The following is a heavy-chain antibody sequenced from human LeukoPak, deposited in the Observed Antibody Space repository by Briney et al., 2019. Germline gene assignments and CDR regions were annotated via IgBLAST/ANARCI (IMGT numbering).Heavy chain of an antibody. J-gene: IGHJ5*02. D-gene: IGHD3-10*01. CDR3: ARRFGSDWFDP. Sequence: GESLKISCKGSGYSFTSYWIGWVRQMPGKGLEWMGIIYPGDSDTRYSPSFQGQVTISTDNSINTAYLQWSSLKASDTAIYFCARRFGSDWFDPWGQGTLVIVSS. CDR2: IYPGDSDT. CDR1: GYSFTSYW. V-gene: IGHV5-51*01.